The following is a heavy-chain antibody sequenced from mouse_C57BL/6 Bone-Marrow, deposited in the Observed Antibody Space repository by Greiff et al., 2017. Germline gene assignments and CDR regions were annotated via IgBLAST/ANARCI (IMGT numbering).Heavy chain of an antibody. CDR2: ISSGGDYI. Sequence: EVKLVESGAGLVKPGGSLKLSCAASGFTFSSYAMSWVRQTPEKRLEWVAYISSGGDYIYYADTVKGRFTISRDNARNTLYLQMSSLKSEDTAMYYCTRESNWFAYWGQGTLVTVSA. V-gene: IGHV5-9-1*02. CDR3: TRESNWFAY. J-gene: IGHJ3*01. CDR1: GFTFSSYA. D-gene: IGHD1-3*01.